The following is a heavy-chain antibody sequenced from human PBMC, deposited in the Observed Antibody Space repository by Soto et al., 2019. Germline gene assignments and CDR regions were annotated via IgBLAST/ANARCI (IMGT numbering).Heavy chain of an antibody. J-gene: IGHJ4*02. D-gene: IGHD3-10*01. CDR2: INTDGSSM. V-gene: IGHV3-74*03. CDR1: GFTFSGYT. Sequence: EVQLVQSGGGFVQPGGSLRLSCAASGFTFSGYTVFWVRQVPGKGLVWVSRINTDGSSMTYADSVKGRFTVSRDNAKNTAYLQMNSLRAEDTAVNYCARVYGASEGLGYWGQGTLVTVSS. CDR3: ARVYGASEGLGY.